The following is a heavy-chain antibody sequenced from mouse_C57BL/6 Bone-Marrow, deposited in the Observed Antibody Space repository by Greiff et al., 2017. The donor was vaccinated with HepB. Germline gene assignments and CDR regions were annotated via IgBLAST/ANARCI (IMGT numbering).Heavy chain of an antibody. Sequence: VQLQQPGAELVKPGASVKLSCKASGYTFTSYWMHRVKQRPGRGLEWIGRIDPNSGGTKYNGKLKSQATLTVYKPSSTAYMQLSSLTSQESAVYYCARSYYDYDVFDVWGTGTTVTGSS. CDR1: GYTFTSYW. D-gene: IGHD2-4*01. V-gene: IGHV1-72*01. J-gene: IGHJ1*03. CDR3: ARSYYDYDVFDV. CDR2: IDPNSGGT.